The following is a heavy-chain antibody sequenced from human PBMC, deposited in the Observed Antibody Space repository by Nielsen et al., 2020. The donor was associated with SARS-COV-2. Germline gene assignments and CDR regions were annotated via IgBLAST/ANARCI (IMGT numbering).Heavy chain of an antibody. CDR3: ARHSPIIVMPPDPNWFDP. Sequence: WIRQPPGKGLYWIGRVYSSGTTYYNPSLKSRVTISVDTSKNQFSLKLSSVTAADTAVYYCARHSPIIVMPPDPNWFDPWGQGTLVTVSS. V-gene: IGHV4-39*01. D-gene: IGHD2-2*01. CDR2: VYSSGTT. J-gene: IGHJ5*02.